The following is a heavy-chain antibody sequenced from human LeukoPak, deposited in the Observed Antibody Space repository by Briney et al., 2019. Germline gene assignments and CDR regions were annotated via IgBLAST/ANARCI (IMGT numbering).Heavy chain of an antibody. Sequence: PSETLSLTCTVSGGSISGYYWSWIRQPPGKELEWIGFIYYSGSTNYNPSLKSRVTISVDTSKNQFSLKLSSVTAADTAVYYCARAPSRYSPYYFDYWGQGTLVTVSS. CDR1: GGSISGYY. J-gene: IGHJ4*02. CDR2: IYYSGST. V-gene: IGHV4-59*01. CDR3: ARAPSRYSPYYFDY. D-gene: IGHD2-21*01.